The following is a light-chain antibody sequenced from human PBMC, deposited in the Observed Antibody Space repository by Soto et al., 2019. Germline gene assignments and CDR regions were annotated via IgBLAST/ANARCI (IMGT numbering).Light chain of an antibody. J-gene: IGLJ1*01. V-gene: IGLV1-40*01. CDR2: SSV. CDR3: QSDDSRLTRYV. Sequence: QSVLTQPPSVSGAPGQGVTISCTGSSSNIGAGYDVHWYQQLPRTAPKLLIYSSVNRPSGVPDRFSASKSGTSASLAITGLRPEDEADYSCQSDDSRLTRYVFGTGTKVPVL. CDR1: SSNIGAGYD.